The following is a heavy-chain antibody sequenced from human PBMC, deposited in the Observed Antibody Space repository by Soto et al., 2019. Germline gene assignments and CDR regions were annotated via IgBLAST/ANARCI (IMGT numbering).Heavy chain of an antibody. CDR1: GFTCSSYG. Sequence: GGSLRLSWAASGFTCSSYGMRWVRQATGKGLEWVAVISYDGSNKYYTDSVKGRFTISRDNSKNTLYLQMNSLRAEDTAVYYCAKVAYSSGWYGYYFDYWGQGTLVTVSS. D-gene: IGHD6-19*01. V-gene: IGHV3-30*18. J-gene: IGHJ4*02. CDR3: AKVAYSSGWYGYYFDY. CDR2: ISYDGSNK.